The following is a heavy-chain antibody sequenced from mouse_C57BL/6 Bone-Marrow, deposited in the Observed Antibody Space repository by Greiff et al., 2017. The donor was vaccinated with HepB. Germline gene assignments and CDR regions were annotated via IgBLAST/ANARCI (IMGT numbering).Heavy chain of an antibody. CDR2: IDPEDGDT. V-gene: IGHV14-1*01. Sequence: VQLQQSGAELVRPGASVKLSCTASGFNIKDYYMHWVKQRPEQGLEWIGRIDPEDGDTEYAPKFQGKATMTADTSSNTAYLQLSSLTSEDTAVYYCTPPYYGKVAWFAYWGQGTLVTVSA. J-gene: IGHJ3*01. D-gene: IGHD2-1*01. CDR1: GFNIKDYY. CDR3: TPPYYGKVAWFAY.